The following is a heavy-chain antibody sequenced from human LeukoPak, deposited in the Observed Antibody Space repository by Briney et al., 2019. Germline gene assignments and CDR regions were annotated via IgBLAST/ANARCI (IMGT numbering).Heavy chain of an antibody. J-gene: IGHJ3*02. CDR3: ARVLAAAGTGAFDI. V-gene: IGHV1-69*02. Sequence: SVNVSCKASGGTFSSYTISWVRQAPGQGLEWMGRIIPILGIANYAQKFQGRVTITADKSTSTAYMELSSLRSEDTAVYYCARVLAAAGTGAFDIWGQGTMVTVSS. CDR2: IIPILGIA. CDR1: GGTFSSYT. D-gene: IGHD6-13*01.